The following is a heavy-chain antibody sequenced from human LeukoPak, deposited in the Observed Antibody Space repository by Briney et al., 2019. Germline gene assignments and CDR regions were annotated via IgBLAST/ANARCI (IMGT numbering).Heavy chain of an antibody. J-gene: IGHJ6*03. D-gene: IGHD1/OR15-1a*01. CDR1: GFTFTNHG. V-gene: IGHV3-23*01. CDR3: AKDKNKFDYYYYMDV. CDR2: ISGNGDIT. Sequence: PRGSLRLSCAASGFTFTNHGMNWVRPAPGKGLEWVSGISGNGDITYYADSLKGRFTISRDNSKNTLYLQMNSLRAEDTAVYFCAKDKNKFDYYYYMDVWGTGTTVTISS.